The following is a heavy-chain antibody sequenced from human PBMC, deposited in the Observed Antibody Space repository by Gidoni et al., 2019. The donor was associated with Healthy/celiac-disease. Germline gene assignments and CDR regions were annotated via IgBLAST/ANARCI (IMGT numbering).Heavy chain of an antibody. J-gene: IGHJ6*02. Sequence: QLQLQESGLGLVKPSETLSLTCTVSGGSISSSSYYWGWIRQPPGKGLEWIGSIYYSGSTYYNPSLKSRVTISVDTSKNQFSLKLSSVTAADTAVYYCARQPYDYYGMDVWGQGTTVTVSS. V-gene: IGHV4-39*01. CDR3: ARQPYDYYGMDV. CDR1: GGSISSSSYY. CDR2: IYYSGST.